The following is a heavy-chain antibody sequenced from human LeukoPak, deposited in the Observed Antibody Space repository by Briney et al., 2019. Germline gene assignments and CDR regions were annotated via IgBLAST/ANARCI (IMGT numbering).Heavy chain of an antibody. CDR2: IYYSGST. CDR1: GGSISSYY. Sequence: KPSETLSLTRTVSGGSISSYYWSWIRQPPGKGLEWIGYIYYSGSTNYNPSLKSQVTISVDTSKNQFSLKLSSVTAADTAVYYCARGASGSYFWFDPWGQGTLVTVSS. D-gene: IGHD1-26*01. CDR3: ARGASGSYFWFDP. J-gene: IGHJ5*02. V-gene: IGHV4-59*01.